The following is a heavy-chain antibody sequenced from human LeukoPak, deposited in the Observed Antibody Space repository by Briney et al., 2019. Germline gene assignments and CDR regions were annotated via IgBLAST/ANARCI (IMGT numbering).Heavy chain of an antibody. CDR2: INHSGST. V-gene: IGHV4-34*01. J-gene: IGHJ5*02. CDR3: ARTGDSGWYRWFDP. CDR1: GGSFSGYY. D-gene: IGHD6-19*01. Sequence: PSETLSLTCAVYGGSFSGYYWSWIRQPPGKGLEWIGEINHSGSTNYNPSLKSRVTISVDTSKNQFSLKLSSVTAADTAVYYCARTGDSGWYRWFDPWGQGTLVTVSS.